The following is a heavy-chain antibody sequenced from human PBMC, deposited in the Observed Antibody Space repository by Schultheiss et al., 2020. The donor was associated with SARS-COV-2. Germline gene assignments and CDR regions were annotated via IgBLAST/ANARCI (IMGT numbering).Heavy chain of an antibody. V-gene: IGHV3-13*05. CDR3: ARGGSGWYGYYYGMDV. CDR2: IGTAGDP. Sequence: GESLKISCAASGFTFSSYDMHWVRQATGKGLEWVSAIGTAGDPYYPGSVKGRFTISRENAKNSLYLQMNSLRAGDTAVYYCARGGSGWYGYYYGMDVWGQGTTVTVSS. D-gene: IGHD6-19*01. J-gene: IGHJ6*02. CDR1: GFTFSSYD.